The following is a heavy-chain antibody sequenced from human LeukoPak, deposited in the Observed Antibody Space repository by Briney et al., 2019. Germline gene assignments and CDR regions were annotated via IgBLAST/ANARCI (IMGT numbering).Heavy chain of an antibody. D-gene: IGHD3-9*01. Sequence: GGSLRLSCAASGFTFSSYDMHWVRQATGKGLEWVSAIGTAGDTYYPGSVKGRFTISRENAKNSLYLQMNSLRAGDTAVYYCARALADILTGQNNYGMDVWGQGTTVTVSS. CDR3: ARALADILTGQNNYGMDV. CDR1: GFTFSSYD. J-gene: IGHJ6*02. V-gene: IGHV3-13*01. CDR2: IGTAGDT.